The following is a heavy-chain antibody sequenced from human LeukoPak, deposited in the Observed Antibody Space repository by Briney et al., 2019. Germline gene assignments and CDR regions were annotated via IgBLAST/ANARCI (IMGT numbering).Heavy chain of an antibody. CDR2: IYYSGTT. J-gene: IGHJ4*02. Sequence: SETLSLTCTVSGGSISSSSYYWAWIRQPPGKGLECIGTIYYSGTTYYNPSLKSRVTISVDTSKNQFSLKLSSVTAADTAVYYCARGPPPDFDYWGRGTLVTVSS. CDR3: ARGPPPDFDY. CDR1: GGSISSSSYY. V-gene: IGHV4-39*07.